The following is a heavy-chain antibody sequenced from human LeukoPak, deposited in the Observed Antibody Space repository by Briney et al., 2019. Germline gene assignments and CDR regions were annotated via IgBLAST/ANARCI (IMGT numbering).Heavy chain of an antibody. V-gene: IGHV3-7*05. J-gene: IGHJ4*02. CDR1: GFTFSTYW. CDR3: ARGKEGADFWSGSRYYFDY. CDR2: IKQAGSEK. D-gene: IGHD3-3*01. Sequence: GGSLRLSCAASGFTFSTYWMSWVRQAPGKGLEWVASIKQAGSEKYYVDSVKGRFTISRDNAKNSLYLQMNSLRAEDTAVYYCARGKEGADFWSGSRYYFDYWGQGTLVTVSS.